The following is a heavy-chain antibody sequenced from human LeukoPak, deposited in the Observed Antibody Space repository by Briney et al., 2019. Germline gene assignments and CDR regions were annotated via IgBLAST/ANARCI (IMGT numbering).Heavy chain of an antibody. D-gene: IGHD3-22*01. Sequence: GGSLRLSCAASEFTFSSYGMHWVRQAPGKGLEWVAVIWYDGSNKYYADSVKGRFTISRDNSKNTLYLQMNSLRAEDTAVYYCAKDRYDRALDYWGQGTLVTVSP. CDR3: AKDRYDRALDY. CDR2: IWYDGSNK. V-gene: IGHV3-33*06. CDR1: EFTFSSYG. J-gene: IGHJ4*02.